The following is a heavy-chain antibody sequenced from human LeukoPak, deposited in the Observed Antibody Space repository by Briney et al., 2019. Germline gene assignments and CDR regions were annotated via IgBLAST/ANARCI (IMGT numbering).Heavy chain of an antibody. CDR3: ARRGDCGRDCYHSESFDY. Sequence: GGSLRLSCAASGFTFSSYWMSWVRQAPGKGLEWVANIKQDGSEKYYVDSVKGRFTISRDNAKNSLYLQMNSLRAEDTAVYYCARRGDCGRDCYHSESFDYWGQGTLVTVSS. D-gene: IGHD2-21*02. CDR2: IKQDGSEK. J-gene: IGHJ4*02. CDR1: GFTFSSYW. V-gene: IGHV3-7*05.